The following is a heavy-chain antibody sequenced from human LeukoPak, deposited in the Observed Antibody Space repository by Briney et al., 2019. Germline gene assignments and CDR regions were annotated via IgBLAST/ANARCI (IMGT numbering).Heavy chain of an antibody. V-gene: IGHV1-2*06. Sequence: ASVKVSCKASGYTFTGYYMHWVRQAPGQGLEWMGRINPNSGGTNYAQKFQGRVTMTRDTSISTAYMELSRLRSDDTAVYDCARLPSSYSSSSSCFLNSFDYWGQGTLVNGSS. CDR3: ARLPSSYSSSSSCFLNSFDY. CDR1: GYTFTGYY. J-gene: IGHJ4*02. CDR2: INPNSGGT. D-gene: IGHD2-2*01.